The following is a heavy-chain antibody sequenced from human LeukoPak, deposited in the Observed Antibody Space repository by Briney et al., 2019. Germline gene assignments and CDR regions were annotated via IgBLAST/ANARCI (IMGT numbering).Heavy chain of an antibody. CDR1: GGSISSYY. CDR2: IYYSGST. CDR3: ARHAPSDSSGWYYFDY. J-gene: IGHJ4*02. Sequence: KPSATLSLTCTVSGGSISSYYWSWIWQPPGKGLEWIGYIYYSGSTNYNPSLKSRVTISVDTSKNQFSLKLSSVTAADTAVYYCARHAPSDSSGWYYFDYWGQGTLVTVSS. V-gene: IGHV4-59*08. D-gene: IGHD6-19*01.